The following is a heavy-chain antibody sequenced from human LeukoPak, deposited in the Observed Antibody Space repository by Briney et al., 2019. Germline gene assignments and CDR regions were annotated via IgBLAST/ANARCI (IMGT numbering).Heavy chain of an antibody. CDR3: ASPSQGYCSSTSCYASAFDI. CDR1: GYTFTSYG. CDR2: ISAYNGNT. V-gene: IGHV1-18*01. D-gene: IGHD2-2*01. J-gene: IGHJ3*02. Sequence: ASVKVSCKASGYTFTSYGISWVRQAPGQGLEWMGWISAYNGNTNYAQKLQGRVTITADKSTSTAYMELSSLRSEDTAVYYCASPSQGYCSSTSCYASAFDIWGQGTMVTVSS.